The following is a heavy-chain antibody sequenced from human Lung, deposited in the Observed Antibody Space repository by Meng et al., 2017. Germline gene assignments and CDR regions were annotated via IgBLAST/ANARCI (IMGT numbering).Heavy chain of an antibody. Sequence: EVALGECGGGLVQPGGSLRLSCAASGFTCRRYWMHGVRQAPGKGLVWVSRIRGDGGSIVYADSVKGRFTISRDNAKNTLFLQMNSLRAEDTAVYYCARESGYFEYWGQGILVTVSS. J-gene: IGHJ4*02. CDR3: ARESGYFEY. V-gene: IGHV3-74*03. CDR1: GFTCRRYW. CDR2: IRGDGGSI.